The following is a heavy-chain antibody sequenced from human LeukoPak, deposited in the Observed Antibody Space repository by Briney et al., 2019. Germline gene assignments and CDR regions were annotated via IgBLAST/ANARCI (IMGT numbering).Heavy chain of an antibody. Sequence: SETLSLTCTVSGGSISGYYWSWIRQPPGKGLEWIGYIYYSGSTNYNPSLKSRVTISGDTSKKQFSLKLTSVTAADTAVYYCASSSRRASFDPWGQGTLVTVSS. CDR2: IYYSGST. D-gene: IGHD3-10*01. V-gene: IGHV4-59*12. CDR3: ASSSRRASFDP. J-gene: IGHJ5*02. CDR1: GGSISGYY.